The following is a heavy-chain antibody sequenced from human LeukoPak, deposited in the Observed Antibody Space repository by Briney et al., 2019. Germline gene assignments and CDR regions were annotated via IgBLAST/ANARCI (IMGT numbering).Heavy chain of an antibody. V-gene: IGHV5-51*01. CDR2: IYPGDSDT. D-gene: IGHD2-8*01. Sequence: GESLKISCKSSAYSFTSYWIDWVRQMPGKGLEWMGIIYPGDSDTRYSPSFQGQVTISADKSISTAYLQWSSLKASDTAMYYCARPVSLRSYYFVYWGQGTLVTVSS. CDR3: ARPVSLRSYYFVY. J-gene: IGHJ4*02. CDR1: AYSFTSYW.